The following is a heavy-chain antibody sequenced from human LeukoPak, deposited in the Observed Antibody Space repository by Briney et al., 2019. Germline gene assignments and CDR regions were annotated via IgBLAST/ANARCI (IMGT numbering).Heavy chain of an antibody. CDR2: IKQDGSAR. CDR3: ARALVEVPGGDY. D-gene: IGHD1-26*01. J-gene: IGHJ4*02. Sequence: PGGSLRLSCEGSGFTFRSYWMSWVRQAPGKGLEWVANIKQDGSARYYVDSVKGRFTISRDNAENSVSLQMNSLRAEDTAVYFCARALVEVPGGDYWGQGTLVTVSS. CDR1: GFTFRSYW. V-gene: IGHV3-7*01.